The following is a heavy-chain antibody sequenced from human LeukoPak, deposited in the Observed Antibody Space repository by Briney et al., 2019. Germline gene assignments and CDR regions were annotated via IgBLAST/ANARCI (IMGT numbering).Heavy chain of an antibody. D-gene: IGHD6-19*01. V-gene: IGHV4-31*03. CDR2: IYYSGST. J-gene: IGHJ6*02. CDR1: GGSISSGGYY. Sequence: PSETLSLTCTVSGGSISSGGYYWSWIRQHPGKGLEWIGYIYYSGSTHYNPSLKSRVTISVDTSKNQFSLKLSSVTAADTAVYYCAREVGGQWPHMDVWGQGTTVTVSS. CDR3: AREVGGQWPHMDV.